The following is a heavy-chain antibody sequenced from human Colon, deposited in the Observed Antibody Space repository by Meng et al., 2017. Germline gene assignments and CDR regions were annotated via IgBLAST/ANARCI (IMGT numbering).Heavy chain of an antibody. CDR1: RFSFSVYA. J-gene: IGHJ4*02. CDR3: AKSWYDNGDYVRFSDC. Sequence: GESLKISCAASRFSFSVYAMNWVRQAPGKGLEWVSAIRGSGDRAYYADSVKGRFTISRDNSKNTLYLQMNSLRVEDTAVYYCAKSWYDNGDYVRFSDCWGQGTLVTGAS. V-gene: IGHV3-23*01. D-gene: IGHD4-17*01. CDR2: IRGSGDRA.